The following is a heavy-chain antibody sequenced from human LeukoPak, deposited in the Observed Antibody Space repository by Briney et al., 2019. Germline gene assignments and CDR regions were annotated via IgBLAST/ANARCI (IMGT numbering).Heavy chain of an antibody. D-gene: IGHD3-3*01. CDR1: GFTFSNYA. CDR2: ISSSSSAI. Sequence: GGSLRLSCAASGFTFSNYAMRWVRQAPGKGLEWVSYISSSSSAIYYADSVKGRFTISRDNAKNSLYLQMNNLRAEDTALYYCARDLRITIFGVLTRVFDYWGQGTLVTVSS. J-gene: IGHJ4*02. CDR3: ARDLRITIFGVLTRVFDY. V-gene: IGHV3-48*04.